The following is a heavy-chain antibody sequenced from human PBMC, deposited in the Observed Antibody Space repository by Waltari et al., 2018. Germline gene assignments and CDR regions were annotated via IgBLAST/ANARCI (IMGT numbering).Heavy chain of an antibody. CDR1: GFPLRGHW. CDR2: ISSDGRTI. CDR3: VIDLDK. V-gene: IGHV3-74*01. J-gene: IGHJ4*02. Sequence: EVQLVESGGGLVQSGGSLRLSCAASGFPLRGHWTHWVGQVPGRGLVWVSRISSDGRTIGYAESVKGRFTISRDNTKNILYLQMSSLRAEDTAVYYCVIDLDKWGQGTLVTVSS.